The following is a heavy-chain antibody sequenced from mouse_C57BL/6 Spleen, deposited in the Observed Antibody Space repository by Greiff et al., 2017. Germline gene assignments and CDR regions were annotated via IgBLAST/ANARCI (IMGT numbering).Heavy chain of an antibody. J-gene: IGHJ4*01. D-gene: IGHD1-1*01. CDR1: GYTFTSYW. Sequence: QVQLKQPGAELVKPGASVKLSCKASGYTFTSYWMHWVKQRPGRGLEWIGRIDPNSGGTKYNEKFKSKATLTVDKPSSTAYMQLSSLTSEDSAVYYCARRDGSTPYAMDYWGQGTSVTVSS. CDR2: IDPNSGGT. CDR3: ARRDGSTPYAMDY. V-gene: IGHV1-72*01.